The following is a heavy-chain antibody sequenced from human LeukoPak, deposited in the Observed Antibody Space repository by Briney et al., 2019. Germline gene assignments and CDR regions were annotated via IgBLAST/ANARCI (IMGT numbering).Heavy chain of an antibody. Sequence: SVKVSCKASGGTFSSYVISWVRQAPGQGLEWMGRIIPIFGIANYAQKFQGRVTITADKSTSTAYMELSSLRSEDTAVYYCASSKSGDSYGYRVRYFDLWGRGTLVTVSS. CDR3: ASSKSGDSYGYRVRYFDL. D-gene: IGHD5-18*01. J-gene: IGHJ2*01. V-gene: IGHV1-69*04. CDR2: IIPIFGIA. CDR1: GGTFSSYV.